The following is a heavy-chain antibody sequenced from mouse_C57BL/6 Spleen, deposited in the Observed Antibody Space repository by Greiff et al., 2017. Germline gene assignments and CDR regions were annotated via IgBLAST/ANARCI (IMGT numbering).Heavy chain of an antibody. CDR3: ARGHYYGSSYGFAD. CDR1: GFTFSDYG. CDR2: ISSDSSTI. Sequence: DVKLVESGGGLVKPGGSLKLSCAASGFTFSDYGMHWVRQAPEKGLEWVAYISSDSSTIYYADTVKGRFTISRDNAKNTLFLQMTSLRSEDTDMYYCARGHYYGSSYGFADWGQGTLVTVSA. V-gene: IGHV5-17*01. D-gene: IGHD1-1*01. J-gene: IGHJ3*01.